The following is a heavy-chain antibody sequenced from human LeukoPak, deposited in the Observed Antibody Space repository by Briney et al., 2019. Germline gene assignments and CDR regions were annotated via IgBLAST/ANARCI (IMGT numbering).Heavy chain of an antibody. CDR1: GYIFTGYY. D-gene: IGHD3-9*01. V-gene: IGHV1-3*01. J-gene: IGHJ4*02. CDR3: ARGYYDLLTGHVVTYYFDY. Sequence: ASVKVSCKASGYIFTGYYIHWVRQAPGQGLEWMGWINAGNGKANYSQKFRGRVTLTRDTSASTAYMELSSLRSEDTAVYYCARGYYDLLTGHVVTYYFDYWGQGTLVTVSP. CDR2: INAGNGKA.